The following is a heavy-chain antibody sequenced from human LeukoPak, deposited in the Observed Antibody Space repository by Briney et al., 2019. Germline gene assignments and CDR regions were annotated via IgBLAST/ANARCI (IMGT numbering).Heavy chain of an antibody. CDR1: GYTFTGYY. V-gene: IGHV1-2*02. Sequence: GASVKVSCKASGYTFTGYYMHWVRQAPEQGLEWMGWINPNSGGTNYAQKFQGRVTMTRDTSISTAYMELSRLRSDDTAVYYCLGYCSGGSCYGEFDPWGQGTLVTVSS. J-gene: IGHJ5*02. CDR2: INPNSGGT. D-gene: IGHD2-15*01. CDR3: LGYCSGGSCYGEFDP.